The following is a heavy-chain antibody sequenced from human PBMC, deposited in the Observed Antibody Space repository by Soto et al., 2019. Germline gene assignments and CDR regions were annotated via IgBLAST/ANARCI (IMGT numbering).Heavy chain of an antibody. J-gene: IGHJ6*02. CDR1: GGTFSSYA. CDR3: ASRITGSPNYSYGMDV. Sequence: QVQLVQSGAEVTKPGSSVKVSCKASGGTFSSYAINWVRQPPGQGLEWMGGIIPIFGTADYAQKFQGRVTITADESTSTAYMELSSLRAEDTAVYYCASRITGSPNYSYGMDVWGQGTKVTVSS. V-gene: IGHV1-69*12. D-gene: IGHD1-20*01. CDR2: IIPIFGTA.